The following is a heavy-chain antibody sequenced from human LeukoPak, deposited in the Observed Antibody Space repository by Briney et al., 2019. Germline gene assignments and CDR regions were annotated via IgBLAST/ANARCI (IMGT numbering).Heavy chain of an antibody. CDR2: ISAYNGNT. CDR1: GYTFTSYG. Sequence: ASVKVSCKASGYTFTSYGISWVRQAPGQGLEWMGWISAYNGNTNYAQKLQGRVAMTTDTSTSTAYMELRSLRSDDTAVYYCARDSRSRGCFDYWGQGTLVTVSS. V-gene: IGHV1-18*01. D-gene: IGHD3-10*01. J-gene: IGHJ4*02. CDR3: ARDSRSRGCFDY.